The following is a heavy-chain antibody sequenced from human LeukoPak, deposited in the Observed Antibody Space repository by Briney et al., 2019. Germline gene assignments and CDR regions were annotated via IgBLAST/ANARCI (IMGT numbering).Heavy chain of an antibody. CDR1: GGTFSSYA. J-gene: IGHJ3*02. CDR3: ARAIVVVIADTFDI. V-gene: IGHV1-69*13. CDR2: IIPIFGTA. Sequence: SVKVFCKASGGTFSSYAISWVRQAPGQGLEWMGGIIPIFGTANYAQKFQGRVTITADESTSTAYMELSSLRSEDTAVYYCARAIVVVIADTFDIWGQGTMVTVSS. D-gene: IGHD2-21*01.